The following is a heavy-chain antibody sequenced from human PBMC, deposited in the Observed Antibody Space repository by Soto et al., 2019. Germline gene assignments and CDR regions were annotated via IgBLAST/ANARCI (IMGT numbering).Heavy chain of an antibody. CDR1: GYTFTSYA. Sequence: QVQLVQSGAEVKKPGASVKVSCKASGYTFTSYAMHWVRQAPGQRLEWMGWINAGNGNTKYSQKFQGRVTITRDTSASTAYMELSSLRSEDTAVYYCARLAVAGFFHPIDYWGQGTLVTVSS. J-gene: IGHJ4*02. V-gene: IGHV1-3*01. CDR3: ARLAVAGFFHPIDY. D-gene: IGHD6-19*01. CDR2: INAGNGNT.